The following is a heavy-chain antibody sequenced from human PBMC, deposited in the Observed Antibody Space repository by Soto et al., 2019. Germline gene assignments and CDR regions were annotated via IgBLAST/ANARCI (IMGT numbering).Heavy chain of an antibody. J-gene: IGHJ5*02. V-gene: IGHV3-23*01. Sequence: EVQLLESGGGLVQPGGSLRLSCAASGFTFTNCAMHWVRQAPGEGLEWVSTISAISGRAYYADSVKGRFTISRDNSKNTLYLQINSLRAEDTAVYYCAKSVIATLDWFDPWGQGTLVTVSS. D-gene: IGHD3-3*02. CDR3: AKSVIATLDWFDP. CDR2: ISAISGRA. CDR1: GFTFTNCA.